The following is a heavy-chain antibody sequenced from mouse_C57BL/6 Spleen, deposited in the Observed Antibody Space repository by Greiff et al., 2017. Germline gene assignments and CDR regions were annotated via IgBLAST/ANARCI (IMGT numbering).Heavy chain of an antibody. V-gene: IGHV1-61*01. CDR2: IYPSDSET. D-gene: IGHD2-1*01. CDR1: GYTFTSYW. CDR3: ARNPNYLYYYAMDY. J-gene: IGHJ4*01. Sequence: QVQLQQPGAELVRPGSSVKLSCKASGYTFTSYWMDWVKQRPGQGLEWIGNIYPSDSETHYNPKFKDKATLTVDKSSSTAYMQLSSLTSEDSAVYYCARNPNYLYYYAMDYWGQGTSVTVSS.